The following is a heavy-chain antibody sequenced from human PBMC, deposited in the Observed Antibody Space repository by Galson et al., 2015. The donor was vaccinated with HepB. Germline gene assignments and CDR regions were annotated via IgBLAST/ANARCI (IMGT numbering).Heavy chain of an antibody. CDR2: ISGSGGTT. Sequence: SLRLSCAASGFTFSSHAMSWVRQAPGKGLEWVSAISGSGGTTFYADSVKGRFTISKDNSKNTLYLQMNRLRAEDTALYYCAGYCSTTSCYRGRFAFDIWGQGTMVTVSS. D-gene: IGHD2-2*02. V-gene: IGHV3-23*01. CDR3: AGYCSTTSCYRGRFAFDI. J-gene: IGHJ3*02. CDR1: GFTFSSHA.